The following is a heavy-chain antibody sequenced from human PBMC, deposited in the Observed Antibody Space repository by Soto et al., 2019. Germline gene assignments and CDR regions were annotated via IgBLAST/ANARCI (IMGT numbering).Heavy chain of an antibody. J-gene: IGHJ4*02. Sequence: VQLVESGGGVVQPGRSLRLSCAASGFAFSSYAMHWVRQAPGKGLEWVAVISYDGSNKYYADSVKGRFTISRDKSKHTLYLQMNSLRAEDMAGYYCARDMSGSGDWGQGTLVTVSS. CDR3: ARDMSGSGD. V-gene: IGHV3-30-3*01. CDR1: GFAFSSYA. CDR2: ISYDGSNK. D-gene: IGHD3-10*01.